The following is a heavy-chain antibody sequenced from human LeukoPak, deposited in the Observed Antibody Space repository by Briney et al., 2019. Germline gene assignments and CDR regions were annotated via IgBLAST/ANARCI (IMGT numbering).Heavy chain of an antibody. CDR2: IYYSGST. Sequence: SETLSLTCTVSGGSISSYYWSWIRQPPGKGLEWIGYIYYSGSTNYNPSLKSRVTISVDTSKNQFSLKLSSVTAADTAVYYCASSRSSSWPTFDYWGQGTLVTVSS. D-gene: IGHD6-13*01. CDR1: GGSISSYY. J-gene: IGHJ4*02. CDR3: ASSRSSSWPTFDY. V-gene: IGHV4-59*01.